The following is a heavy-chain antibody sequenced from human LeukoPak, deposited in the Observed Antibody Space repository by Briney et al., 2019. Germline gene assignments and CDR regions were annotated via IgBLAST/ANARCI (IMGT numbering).Heavy chain of an antibody. CDR2: IKQDGNDK. CDR3: ARGGYCSGGSCYDSRFDP. Sequence: GGSLRLSCAASGFIFSTYWMTWVRQAPGKGLEWVANIKQDGNDKFYVDSVKGRFTISRDNAKNSLHLQMSSLRGEDTAVYYCARGGYCSGGSCYDSRFDPWGQGTLVTVSS. J-gene: IGHJ5*02. V-gene: IGHV3-7*01. CDR1: GFIFSTYW. D-gene: IGHD2-15*01.